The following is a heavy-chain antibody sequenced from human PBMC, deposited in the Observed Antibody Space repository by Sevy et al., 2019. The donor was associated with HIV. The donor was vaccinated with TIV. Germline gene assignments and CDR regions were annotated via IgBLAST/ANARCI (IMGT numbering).Heavy chain of an antibody. CDR1: GFIFSSYG. V-gene: IGHV3-48*01. D-gene: IGHD6-19*01. CDR3: ARDLSSGWYGVGDY. CDR2: ISSSSSTI. Sequence: GGSLRLSCAASGFIFSSYGMNWVRQAPGKGLEWISYISSSSSTIYYADSLKGRLTIPRDNAKNSLYRQMNSLSAEDTAVYYCARDLSSGWYGVGDYWGQGTLVTVSS. J-gene: IGHJ4*02.